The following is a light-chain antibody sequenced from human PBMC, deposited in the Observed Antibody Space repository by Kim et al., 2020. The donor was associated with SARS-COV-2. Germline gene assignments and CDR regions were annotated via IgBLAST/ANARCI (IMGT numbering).Light chain of an antibody. CDR3: FSRDTSGDHLV. Sequence: ALGQTLRITCQGDSLRKYYASWYQQKPGQATVRVIYGKNNRPSGIPDRFSGSSSGDTVSLTITGAQAEDEADYYCFSRDTSGDHLVFGGGTQLTVL. V-gene: IGLV3-19*01. CDR2: GKN. J-gene: IGLJ2*01. CDR1: SLRKYY.